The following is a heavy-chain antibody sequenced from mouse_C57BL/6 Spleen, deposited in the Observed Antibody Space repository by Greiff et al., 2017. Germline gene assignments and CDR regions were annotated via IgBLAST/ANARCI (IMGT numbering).Heavy chain of an antibody. CDR1: GYTFTSYW. V-gene: IGHV1-50*01. D-gene: IGHD1-1*01. CDR3: ARYYYGRKYFDY. Sequence: QVQLQQPGAELVKPGASVKLSCKASGYTFTSYWMQWVKQRPGQGLEWIGEIDPSDSYTNYNQKFKGKATLTVDTSSSTAYMQLSSLTSEDSAVYYCARYYYGRKYFDYWGQGTTLTVSS. CDR2: IDPSDSYT. J-gene: IGHJ2*01.